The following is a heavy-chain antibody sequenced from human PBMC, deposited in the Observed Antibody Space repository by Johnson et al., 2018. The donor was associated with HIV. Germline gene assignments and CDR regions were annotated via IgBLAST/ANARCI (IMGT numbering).Heavy chain of an antibody. V-gene: IGHV3-33*03. CDR3: AKDQHGPLVPTVMRDDAFDI. CDR2: IWHDGRDV. J-gene: IGHJ3*02. D-gene: IGHD5-12*01. CDR1: GFTFSSYG. Sequence: QMQLVESGGGVVQPGGSLRLSCAGSGFTFSSYGIHWVRQAPGKGLEWVAFIWHDGRDVYYADSVKGRFTVSRDNSKNAVYLQMNSLGAGDTAVYYCAKDQHGPLVPTVMRDDAFDIWGQGTMVTVSS.